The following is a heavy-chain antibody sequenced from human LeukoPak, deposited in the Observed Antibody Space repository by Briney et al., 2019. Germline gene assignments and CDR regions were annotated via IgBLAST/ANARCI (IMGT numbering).Heavy chain of an antibody. Sequence: SETLSLTCAVYGGSFSGYYWSWIRQPPGKGLEWIGEINHSGSTNYNPSLKSRVTISVDTYKNQFSLKLSSVTAADRAVYYCARGGAGKALYYFDYWGEGTLVTVSS. D-gene: IGHD1-1*01. CDR3: ARGGAGKALYYFDY. CDR1: GGSFSGYY. CDR2: INHSGST. J-gene: IGHJ4*02. V-gene: IGHV4-34*01.